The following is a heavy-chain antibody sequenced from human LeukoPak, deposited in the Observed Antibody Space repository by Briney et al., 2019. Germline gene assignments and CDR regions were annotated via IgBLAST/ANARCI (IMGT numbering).Heavy chain of an antibody. V-gene: IGHV3-7*01. CDR1: GFTFSGHW. J-gene: IGHJ4*02. D-gene: IGHD1-14*01. CDR2: INQGGSDK. Sequence: PGGSLRLSCAASGFTFSGHWMSWVLQAPGKGLEWVANINQGGSDKYYVDSVKGRFTISRDNANNLLYLQMNSLRGEDTAVYYCTRDRSRAEDDWGQGTLVTVSS. CDR3: TRDRSRAEDD.